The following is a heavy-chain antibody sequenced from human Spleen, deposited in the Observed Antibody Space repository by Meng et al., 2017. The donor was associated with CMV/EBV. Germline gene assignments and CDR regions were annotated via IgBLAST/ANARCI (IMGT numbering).Heavy chain of an antibody. V-gene: IGHV6-1*01. CDR2: TYYRSKWYN. CDR3: ARVIAARPEYYYYGMDV. D-gene: IGHD6-6*01. J-gene: IGHJ6*02. Sequence: SQTLSLTCAISGDSVSSNTAAWNWIRQSPSRGLEWLARTYYRSKWYNDYAISVNSRISINPDTSKNQFSLQLNSVTPEDTAVYYCARVIAARPEYYYYGMDVWGQGTTVTVSS. CDR1: GDSVSSNTAA.